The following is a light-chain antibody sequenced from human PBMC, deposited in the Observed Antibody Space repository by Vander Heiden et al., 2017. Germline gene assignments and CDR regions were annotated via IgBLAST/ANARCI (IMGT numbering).Light chain of an antibody. V-gene: IGLV1-40*01. CDR1: SSNIGADYH. Sequence: QSVLTQPPSVSGAPGQRVTISCTGSSSNIGADYHVHWYQQLPGTAPRLLIYANNNRPSGVPDRFSGSKSGTSASLAITGLQAEDEADYYCQSYDRSLSGSVFGGGTKLTVL. J-gene: IGLJ3*02. CDR3: QSYDRSLSGSV. CDR2: ANN.